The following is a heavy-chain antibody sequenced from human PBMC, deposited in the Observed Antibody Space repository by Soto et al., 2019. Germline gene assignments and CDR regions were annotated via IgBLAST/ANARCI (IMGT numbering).Heavy chain of an antibody. D-gene: IGHD1-1*01. CDR2: MNPNTGNS. CDR3: ARRAETNGWNGFGADKYYFDF. Sequence: GXSVKVTCTASGYTFTSYDIYWVRQATGQGLEWMGWMNPNTGNSGYAQKFQGRVTVTSDTSINTVHMELSSLRSEDTAVYYCARRAETNGWNGFGADKYYFDFWGQGTLVTVSS. V-gene: IGHV1-8*01. J-gene: IGHJ4*02. CDR1: GYTFTSYD.